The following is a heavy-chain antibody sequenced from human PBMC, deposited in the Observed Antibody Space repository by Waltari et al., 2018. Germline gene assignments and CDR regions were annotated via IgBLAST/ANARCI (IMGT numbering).Heavy chain of an antibody. CDR3: ARAHLPYYYYYMDV. J-gene: IGHJ6*03. V-gene: IGHV4-59*11. CDR1: GGSISSHY. Sequence: QVQLQESGPGLVKPSETLSLTCTVSGGSISSHYWSWIRQPPGKGLEWIGYIYYSGSTNYNPSLKSRVTISVDTSKNQFSLKLSSVTAADTAVYYCARAHLPYYYYYMDVWGKGTTVTVSS. CDR2: IYYSGST.